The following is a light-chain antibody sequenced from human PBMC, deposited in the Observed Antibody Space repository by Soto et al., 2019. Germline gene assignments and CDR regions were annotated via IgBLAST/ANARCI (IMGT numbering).Light chain of an antibody. CDR3: LQRSNWPLT. J-gene: IGKJ4*01. V-gene: IGKV3D-20*02. CDR1: QSVSSSY. CDR2: DAS. Sequence: EIVLTQSPGTLSLSPGERATLSCRASQSVSSSYLAWYQQKPGQTPRLLIFDASSRAAGIPDRFSGSGSGTDFTLTISSLEPEDFAVYYCLQRSNWPLTFGGGTKVDIK.